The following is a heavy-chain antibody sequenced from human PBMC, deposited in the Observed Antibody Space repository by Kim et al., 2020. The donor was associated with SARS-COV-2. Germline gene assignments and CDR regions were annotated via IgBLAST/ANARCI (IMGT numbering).Heavy chain of an antibody. J-gene: IGHJ4*02. CDR3: ARSHPNTGYDLGYFDY. Sequence: SLKSRVTISVDTSRNQFSLRLSSVTAADTAVYYCARSHPNTGYDLGYFDYWGQGTLVTVSS. D-gene: IGHD5-12*01. V-gene: IGHV4-4*09.